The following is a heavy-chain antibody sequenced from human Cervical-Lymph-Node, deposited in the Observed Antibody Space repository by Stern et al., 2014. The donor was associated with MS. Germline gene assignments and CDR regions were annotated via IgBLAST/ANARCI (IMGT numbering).Heavy chain of an antibody. CDR2: MYPGDSNT. D-gene: IGHD4-23*01. CDR3: ASGVNGAFEI. CDR1: GYSFTSQW. Sequence: EVQLVESGGVVKKPGESLKISCQASGYSFTSQWIGWVRQMPGKGLEGMVIMYPGDSNTRYSPSFQGLVTISADKSTSIAYLQWSSLKASDTGIYYCASGVNGAFEIWGQGTMVTVSS. J-gene: IGHJ3*02. V-gene: IGHV5-51*03.